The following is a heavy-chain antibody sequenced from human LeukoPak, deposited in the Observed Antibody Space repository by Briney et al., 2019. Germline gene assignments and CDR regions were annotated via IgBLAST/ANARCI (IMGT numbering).Heavy chain of an antibody. CDR2: IYDSGST. J-gene: IGHJ5*02. Sequence: SETLSLTRSVSGGSITRFHWSCIPEPPGKGLECSGYIYDSGSTHYNPSLKSRVTISVDTSKSQFSLKRSSVTAADTAVYYSARGGVNYKIAGPWGQGALVTVSS. CDR1: GGSITRFH. CDR3: ARGGVNYKIAGP. V-gene: IGHV4-59*01. D-gene: IGHD3-10*01.